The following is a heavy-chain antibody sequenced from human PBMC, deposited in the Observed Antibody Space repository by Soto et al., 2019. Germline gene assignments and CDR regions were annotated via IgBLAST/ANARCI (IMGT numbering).Heavy chain of an antibody. CDR2: IVGSGSST. CDR3: AKAGGDCSGGSCYSNQGDY. V-gene: IGHV3-23*01. J-gene: IGHJ4*02. Sequence: GGSLRLSCAASGFTFSSYAMSWVRQAPGKGLEWVSGIVGSGSSTYYADSVKGRFTISRDNSQSTLYLQMNSLRADDTALYYCAKAGGDCSGGSCYSNQGDYWGQGTLVTVSS. D-gene: IGHD2-15*01. CDR1: GFTFSSYA.